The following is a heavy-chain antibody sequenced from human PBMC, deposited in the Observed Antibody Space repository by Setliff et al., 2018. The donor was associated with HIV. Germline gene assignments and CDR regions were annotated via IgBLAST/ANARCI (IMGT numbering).Heavy chain of an antibody. V-gene: IGHV4-61*02. CDR2: FYTSGST. J-gene: IGHJ4*02. Sequence: PSETLSLTCTVSRGSINSGSYYWTWIRQPAGKGLEWIGRFYTSGSTTYNPSLRSRLTISIDTSKNQFSLNLSSVTAADTAVYYCARGPTERYYESRGYYYFDNWGQGTQVTVSS. D-gene: IGHD3-22*01. CDR3: ARGPTERYYESRGYYYFDN. CDR1: RGSINSGSYY.